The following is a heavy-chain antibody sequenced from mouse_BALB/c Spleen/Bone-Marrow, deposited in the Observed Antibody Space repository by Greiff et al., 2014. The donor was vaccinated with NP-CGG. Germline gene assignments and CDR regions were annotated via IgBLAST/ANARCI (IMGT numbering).Heavy chain of an antibody. CDR1: GYAFSSYW. CDR2: IYPGDGDT. V-gene: IGHV1-80*01. J-gene: IGHJ4*01. D-gene: IGHD1-1*01. CDR3: ARWITTAVAPYVMDY. Sequence: VQLQQSGAELVRPGSSVKISCKASGYAFSSYWMNWVKQRPGQGLEWIGQIYPGDGDTNYNGKFKGKATLTADKSSSTAYMQLSSLTSEDSAVYFCARWITTAVAPYVMDYWGQGTSVTVSS.